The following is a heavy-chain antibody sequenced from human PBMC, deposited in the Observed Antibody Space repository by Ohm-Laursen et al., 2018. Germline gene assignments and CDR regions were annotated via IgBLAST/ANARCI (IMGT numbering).Heavy chain of an antibody. J-gene: IGHJ3*02. CDR1: GFTFDDYA. V-gene: IGHV3-9*01. CDR3: AKAYYDSDAFDI. Sequence: SLRLSCAASGFTFDDYAMHWVRQAPGKGLEWVSGISWNSGSIGYADSVKGRFTISRDNAKNSLYLQMNSLRAEDTALYYCAKAYYDSDAFDIWGQGTMVTVSS. CDR2: ISWNSGSI. D-gene: IGHD3-22*01.